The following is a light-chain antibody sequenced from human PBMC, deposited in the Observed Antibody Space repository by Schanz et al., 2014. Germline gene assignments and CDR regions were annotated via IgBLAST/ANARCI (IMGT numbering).Light chain of an antibody. CDR2: GAS. V-gene: IGKV3-20*01. J-gene: IGKJ2*02. CDR3: QQYGSSPPCT. Sequence: EIVLTQSPGTLSLSPGERANLSCRASQSVSNNYLAWYQQKPGQAPRLLIYGASSRATGIPDRFSGSGSGTDFTLTISRLEPEDFALYYCQQYGSSPPCTFGQGTKLEIK. CDR1: QSVSNNY.